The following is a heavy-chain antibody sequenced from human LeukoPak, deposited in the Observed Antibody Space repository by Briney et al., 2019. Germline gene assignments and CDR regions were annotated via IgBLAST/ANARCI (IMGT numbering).Heavy chain of an antibody. CDR3: ARAGVTVDATTWD. Sequence: PGESLRLSCAASGFIFSGFWMSWVRQAPGKGVVWVADVNQDATENYYVDSVKGRFTTCRDNAKNSLFLQMYNLRAEDTAVYYCARAGVTVDATTWDWGQGTLVTVSS. D-gene: IGHD2-15*01. CDR2: VNQDATEN. CDR1: GFIFSGFW. J-gene: IGHJ4*02. V-gene: IGHV3-7*01.